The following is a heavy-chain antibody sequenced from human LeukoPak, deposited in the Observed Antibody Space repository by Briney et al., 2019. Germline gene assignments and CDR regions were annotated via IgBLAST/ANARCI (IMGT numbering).Heavy chain of an antibody. CDR1: GFTFSSYA. V-gene: IGHV3-7*01. D-gene: IGHD6-19*01. J-gene: IGHJ4*02. Sequence: PGGSLRLSCAASGFTFSSYAMSWVRQAPGKGLEWVANINQTGSEKYYVDSVKGRFTISRDNAKKSLFLQMNSLRADDTAVYYCAGEESSAWSHWGQGTLVTVSS. CDR3: AGEESSAWSH. CDR2: INQTGSEK.